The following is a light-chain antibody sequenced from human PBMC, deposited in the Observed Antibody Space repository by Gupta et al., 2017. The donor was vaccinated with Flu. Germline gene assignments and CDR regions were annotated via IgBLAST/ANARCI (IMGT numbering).Light chain of an antibody. CDR3: QALDSSPVL. V-gene: IGLV3-1*01. Sequence: TSWYQHMQGQSPVLVIYEDTKRPSGIPERFSGSGSGNTATLTISGTQALDEADNSCQALDSSPVLFDGGTKLTVL. J-gene: IGLJ2*01. CDR2: EDT.